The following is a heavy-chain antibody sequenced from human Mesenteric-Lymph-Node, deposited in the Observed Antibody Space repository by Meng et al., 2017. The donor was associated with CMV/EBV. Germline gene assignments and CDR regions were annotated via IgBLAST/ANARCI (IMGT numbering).Heavy chain of an antibody. Sequence: LSLTCTVSGVSISSYYWSWVRQAPGKGLEWVSGITWNSGSTIYYADSVKGRFTISRDNAKNSLFLQMNSLRGEDTAVYYCARALWFTWFDFWGQGTLVTVSS. D-gene: IGHD3-10*01. CDR3: ARALWFTWFDF. CDR1: GVSISSYY. J-gene: IGHJ5*01. V-gene: IGHV3-11*01. CDR2: ITWNSGSTI.